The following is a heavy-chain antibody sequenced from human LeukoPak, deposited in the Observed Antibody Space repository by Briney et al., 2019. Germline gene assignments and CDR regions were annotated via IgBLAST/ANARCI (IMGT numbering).Heavy chain of an antibody. CDR3: ARTSLVAARYYYYMDV. CDR1: GGTFSSYA. D-gene: IGHD2-21*01. J-gene: IGHJ6*03. V-gene: IGHV1-69*13. CDR2: IIPILGTA. Sequence: GASVKVSCKASGGTFSSYAISWVRQAPGQGLEWMGGIIPILGTANYAQKFQGRVTITADESTSTAYMELSSLRSEDTAVYYCARTSLVAARYYYYMDVWGKGTTVTVSS.